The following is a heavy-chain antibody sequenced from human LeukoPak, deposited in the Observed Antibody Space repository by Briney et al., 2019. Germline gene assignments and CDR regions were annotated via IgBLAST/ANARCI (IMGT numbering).Heavy chain of an antibody. V-gene: IGHV4-59*01. CDR1: AGSISTYY. CDR2: IYYTGST. CDR3: ARVYGSGYDFRGAFDI. D-gene: IGHD5-12*01. J-gene: IGHJ3*02. Sequence: SETLSLTCSVSAGSISTYYWAWVRQPPGKGLEWIGYIYYTGSTNYNPSLKSRVTISVDTSKNQFSLKLSSVTAADTAVYYCARVYGSGYDFRGAFDIWGQGTMVTVSS.